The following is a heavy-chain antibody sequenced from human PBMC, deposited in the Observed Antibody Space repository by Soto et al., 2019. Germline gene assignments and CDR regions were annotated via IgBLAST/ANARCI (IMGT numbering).Heavy chain of an antibody. CDR3: AKDVR. CDR1: GCTFSTHW. J-gene: IGHJ4*02. CDR2: INDDGSER. V-gene: IGHV3-7*05. Sequence: PGGSLRLSCAASGCTFSTHWMSWVRQAPGKGLEWVANINDDGSERNYADSVRGRFSVSRDNAKNSLFLQMNGLRVEDTALYYCAKDVRWGQGTQVTVSS.